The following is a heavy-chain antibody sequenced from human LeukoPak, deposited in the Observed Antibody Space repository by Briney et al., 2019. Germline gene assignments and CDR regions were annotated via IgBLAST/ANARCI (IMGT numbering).Heavy chain of an antibody. CDR3: ATGVGATKQVDY. V-gene: IGHV1-24*01. CDR1: GYTLTELS. Sequence: ASVKVSCTVSGYTLTELSMHWVRQAPGKGLEWMGGFDPEDGETIYAQKFQGRVTMTEDTSTDTAYMELSSLRSEDTAVYYCATGVGATKQVDYWGQGTLVTVSS. CDR2: FDPEDGET. J-gene: IGHJ4*02. D-gene: IGHD1-26*01.